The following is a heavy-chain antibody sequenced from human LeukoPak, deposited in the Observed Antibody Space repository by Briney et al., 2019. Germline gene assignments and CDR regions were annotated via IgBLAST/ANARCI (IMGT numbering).Heavy chain of an antibody. J-gene: IGHJ4*02. CDR3: VSFHETY. D-gene: IGHD2-15*01. V-gene: IGHV3-23*01. CDR2: ISGSGGST. CDR1: RFTFSSYG. Sequence: GGSLRLSCAASRFTFSSYGMSWVRQAPGKGLEWVSSISGSGGSTYYADSVKGRFTISRDNAKNTVYLQMNNLRAEDTAVYYCVSFHETYWGRGTLVTVSS.